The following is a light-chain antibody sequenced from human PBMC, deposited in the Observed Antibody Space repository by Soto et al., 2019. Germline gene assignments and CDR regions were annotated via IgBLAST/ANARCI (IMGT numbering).Light chain of an antibody. J-gene: IGKJ2*01. V-gene: IGKV1-6*01. CDR1: QGIKND. Sequence: AIQMTQSPSSLSASVGDRVTITCRASQGIKNDVGWYQQKPGKAPKLLIYAASSLQSGVPPRFSGSGSGTDFTLTISSLQPEDFATYYCLQDYNYPYTFGQGTKLEI. CDR2: AAS. CDR3: LQDYNYPYT.